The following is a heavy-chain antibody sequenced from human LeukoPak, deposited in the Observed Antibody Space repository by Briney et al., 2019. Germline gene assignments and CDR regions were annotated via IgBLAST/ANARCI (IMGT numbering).Heavy chain of an antibody. CDR3: ARDPREVTRFDY. J-gene: IGHJ4*02. CDR1: GGSVSSGSYY. CDR2: IYYSGST. D-gene: IGHD4-23*01. V-gene: IGHV4-39*07. Sequence: LETLSLTCTVSGGSVSSGSYYWGWIRQPPGKGLEWIGSIYYSGSTYYNPSLKSRVTISVDKSKNQFSLKVSSVTAADTAVYYCARDPREVTRFDYWGQGTLVTVSS.